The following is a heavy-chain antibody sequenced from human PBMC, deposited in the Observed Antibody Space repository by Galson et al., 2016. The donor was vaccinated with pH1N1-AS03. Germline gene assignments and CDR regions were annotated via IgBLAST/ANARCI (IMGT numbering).Heavy chain of an antibody. CDR3: AKVREGGYYFNHYYALDV. CDR2: ISSDGSNK. V-gene: IGHV3-30*18. D-gene: IGHD3-22*01. Sequence: SLRLSCAASGFSFSTYVMHWVRQAPGKGLEWVAVISSDGSNKYHADSVQGRFTISRDNSKNTLYLQMHSLRPEDTAVYYCAKVREGGYYFNHYYALDVWGQGTTVTVSS. CDR1: GFSFSTYV. J-gene: IGHJ6*02.